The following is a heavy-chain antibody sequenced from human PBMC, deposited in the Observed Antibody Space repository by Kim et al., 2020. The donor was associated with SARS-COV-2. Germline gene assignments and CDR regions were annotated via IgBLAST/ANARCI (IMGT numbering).Heavy chain of an antibody. Sequence: SETLSLTCTVSGGSISSYYWSWIRQPPGKGLEWIGYIYYSGSTNYNPSLKSRVTISVDTSKNQFFLKLSSVTAADTAVYYCASLGYYYDSSGFDYWGQGTLVTVSS. CDR1: GGSISSYY. D-gene: IGHD3-22*01. CDR3: ASLGYYYDSSGFDY. V-gene: IGHV4-59*01. J-gene: IGHJ4*02. CDR2: IYYSGST.